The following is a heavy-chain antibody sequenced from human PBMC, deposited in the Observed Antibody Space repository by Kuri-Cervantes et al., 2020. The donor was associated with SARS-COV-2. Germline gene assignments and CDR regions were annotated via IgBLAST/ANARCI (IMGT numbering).Heavy chain of an antibody. D-gene: IGHD3-22*01. Sequence: GSLRLSCTVSGGSVSSGTYYWSWIRQPPGKGLEYIGYIYYSGSTNYNPSLKSRVTISVDTSKNQFSLKLSSVTAADTAVYYCARGFSAVVVAHWYFDLWGRGTLVTVSS. CDR1: GGSVSSGTYY. CDR3: ARGFSAVVVAHWYFDL. CDR2: IYYSGST. V-gene: IGHV4-61*01. J-gene: IGHJ2*01.